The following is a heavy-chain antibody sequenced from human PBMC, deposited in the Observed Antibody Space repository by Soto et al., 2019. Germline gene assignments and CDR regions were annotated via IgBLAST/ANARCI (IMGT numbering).Heavy chain of an antibody. Sequence: QVQLVQSGAEVKKPGSSVKVSCKASGGTFSSYAISWVRQAPGQGLEWMGGIIPIFGTANYAQKLQGRVTITADKSTSTAYMELSSLRSEDTAVYYCARDRNYDFWSGYPASTPRNYYYYGMDVWGQGTTVTVSS. V-gene: IGHV1-69*06. D-gene: IGHD3-3*01. CDR2: IIPIFGTA. CDR3: ARDRNYDFWSGYPASTPRNYYYYGMDV. CDR1: GGTFSSYA. J-gene: IGHJ6*02.